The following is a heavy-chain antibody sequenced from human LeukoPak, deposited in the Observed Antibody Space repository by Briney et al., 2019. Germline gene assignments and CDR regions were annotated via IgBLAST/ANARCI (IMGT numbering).Heavy chain of an antibody. J-gene: IGHJ4*02. D-gene: IGHD6-19*01. CDR1: AYSFPSYW. Sequence: GGSLKISCRGSAYSFPSYWSGWVRQTPEKGLEWGGIIYPGDSDTRYSPSFKGQVTISAAKSISTAYLQWSSLKASDTAMYSCAKKYSSGWDYFDDWGQGTLVTVSS. CDR3: AKKYSSGWDYFDD. CDR2: IYPGDSDT. V-gene: IGHV5-51*01.